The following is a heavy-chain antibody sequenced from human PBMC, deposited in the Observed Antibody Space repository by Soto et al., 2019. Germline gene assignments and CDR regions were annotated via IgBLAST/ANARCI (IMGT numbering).Heavy chain of an antibody. Sequence: GGSLRLSCAASGFTFSSYGMHWVRQAPGKGLEWVAVISYDGSNKYYADSVKGRFTISRDNSKNTLYLQMNSLRAEDMAVYDCAKDPKRLGELSLYYFDYWGQGTLVTVSS. CDR3: AKDPKRLGELSLYYFDY. CDR2: ISYDGSNK. V-gene: IGHV3-30*18. CDR1: GFTFSSYG. D-gene: IGHD3-16*01. J-gene: IGHJ4*02.